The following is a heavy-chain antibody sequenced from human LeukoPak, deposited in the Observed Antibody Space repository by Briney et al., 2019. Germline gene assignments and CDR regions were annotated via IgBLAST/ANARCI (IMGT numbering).Heavy chain of an antibody. CDR2: IIPIFGTA. J-gene: IGHJ6*03. CDR1: EGTFSSYA. D-gene: IGHD3-22*01. Sequence: GSSVKVSCMASEGTFSSYAISWVRQAPGQGLEWMGGIIPIFGTANYAQKFQGRVTITTDESTSTAYMELSSLRSEDTAVYYCARDSGYYYSAIDYYYYYMDVWGKGTTVTVSS. CDR3: ARDSGYYYSAIDYYYYYMDV. V-gene: IGHV1-69*05.